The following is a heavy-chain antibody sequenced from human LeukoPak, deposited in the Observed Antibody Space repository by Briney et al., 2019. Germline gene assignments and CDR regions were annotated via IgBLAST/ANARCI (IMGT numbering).Heavy chain of an antibody. D-gene: IGHD6-13*01. CDR1: GGFFSDYS. CDR3: ARLGVYTSSWYRYKYFDY. V-gene: IGHV4-34*01. J-gene: IGHJ4*02. Sequence: SETLSLTCGVHGGFFSDYSWSWIRQPPGKGLEWIGEINPSGSTTYNPSLKSRFTISVDTSKDQFSLKLTSVTAADTAVYYCARLGVYTSSWYRYKYFDYWGQGTLVTVSS. CDR2: INPSGST.